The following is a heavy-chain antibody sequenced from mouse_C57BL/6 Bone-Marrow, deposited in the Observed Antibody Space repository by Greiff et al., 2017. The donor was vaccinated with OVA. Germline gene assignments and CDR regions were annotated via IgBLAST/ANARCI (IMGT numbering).Heavy chain of an antibody. CDR2: IDPSDSYT. V-gene: IGHV1-50*01. J-gene: IGHJ2*01. D-gene: IGHD2-3*01. CDR3: ARKEGYYYFDY. Sequence: QVHVKQPGAELVKPGASVKLSCKASGYTFTSYWMQWVKQRSGQGLEWIGEIDPSDSYTNYNQKFKGKATLTVDTSSSTAYMQLSSLTSEDSAVDYCARKEGYYYFDYWGQGTTLTVSS. CDR1: GYTFTSYW.